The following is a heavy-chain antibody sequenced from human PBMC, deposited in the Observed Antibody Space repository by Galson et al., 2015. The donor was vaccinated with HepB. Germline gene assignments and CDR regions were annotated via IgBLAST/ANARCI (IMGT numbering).Heavy chain of an antibody. CDR3: ATGYCSGGSCYRYYYYGMDV. Sequence: SVKVSCKASGYTFTSHGISWVRQAPGQGLEWMGWISAYNGNTNYAQKLQGRVSMTTDTSTDTAYMELSSLRSEDTAVYYCATGYCSGGSCYRYYYYGMDVWGQGTAATVSS. J-gene: IGHJ6*02. D-gene: IGHD2-15*01. CDR1: GYTFTSHG. V-gene: IGHV1-18*01. CDR2: ISAYNGNT.